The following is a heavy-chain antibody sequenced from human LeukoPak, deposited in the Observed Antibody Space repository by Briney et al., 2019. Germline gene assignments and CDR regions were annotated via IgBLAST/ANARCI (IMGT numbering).Heavy chain of an antibody. CDR3: ASLSGELLDY. D-gene: IGHD1-26*01. CDR1: GGSFSGYY. V-gene: IGHV4-34*01. Sequence: PSETLSLTCAVYGGSFSGYYWSWIRQPPGKGLEWIGEINHSGSTYYNPSLKSRVTISVDTSKNQFSLKLSSVTAADTAVYYCASLSGELLDYWGQGTLVTVSS. J-gene: IGHJ4*02. CDR2: INHSGST.